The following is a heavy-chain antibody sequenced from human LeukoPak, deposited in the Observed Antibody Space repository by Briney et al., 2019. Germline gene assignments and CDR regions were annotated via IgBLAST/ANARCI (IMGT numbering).Heavy chain of an antibody. D-gene: IGHD1-26*01. CDR1: GFTSSNAW. J-gene: IGHJ4*02. CDR2: IKSKTDGGTT. CDR3: TTASVSGSYYVFDY. V-gene: IGHV3-15*01. Sequence: GGSLRLSCAASGFTSSNAWMSWVRQAPGKGLEWVGRIKSKTDGGTTDYAAPVKGRFTISRDDSKNTLYLQMNSLKTEDTAVYYCTTASVSGSYYVFDYWGQGTLVTVSS.